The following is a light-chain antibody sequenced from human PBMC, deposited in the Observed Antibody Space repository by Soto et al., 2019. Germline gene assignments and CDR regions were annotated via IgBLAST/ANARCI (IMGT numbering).Light chain of an antibody. Sequence: QLVLTQSSSASASLGSSVKLTCTLSSGHRSYIIAWHQQQPGKAPRYLMKLEGSGSYNKGSGVPDRFSGSGSGADRYLTMSNLQSEDEADYYCETWDSNIRVFGGGTKLTVL. V-gene: IGLV4-60*03. CDR1: SGHRSYI. CDR2: LEGSGSY. CDR3: ETWDSNIRV. J-gene: IGLJ2*01.